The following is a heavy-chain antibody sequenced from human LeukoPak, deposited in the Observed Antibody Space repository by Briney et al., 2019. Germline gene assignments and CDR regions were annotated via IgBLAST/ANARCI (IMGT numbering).Heavy chain of an antibody. Sequence: SETLSLTCTVSGGSISSYYWSWIRQPPGKGLEWIGYIYYSGSTNYNPSLKSRVTISVDTSKNQFSLKLSSVTAADTAVYYCARGRRMVTTTAFDVWGQGTMVTVSS. J-gene: IGHJ3*01. CDR3: ARGRRMVTTTAFDV. V-gene: IGHV4-59*01. CDR1: GGSISSYY. D-gene: IGHD4-17*01. CDR2: IYYSGST.